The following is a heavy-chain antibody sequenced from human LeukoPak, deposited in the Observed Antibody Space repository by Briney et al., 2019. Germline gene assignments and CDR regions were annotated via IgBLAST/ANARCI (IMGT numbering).Heavy chain of an antibody. D-gene: IGHD2-8*02. CDR1: GFTVSSNY. Sequence: PGGSLRFSCAASGFTVSSNYMSWVRQAPGKGLEWVSVIYSGGSTYYADSVKGRFTISRDNSKNTLYLQMNSLRAEDTAVYYCARGGSYGTAGPKFDYWGQGTLVAVSS. CDR2: IYSGGST. V-gene: IGHV3-53*01. CDR3: ARGGSYGTAGPKFDY. J-gene: IGHJ4*02.